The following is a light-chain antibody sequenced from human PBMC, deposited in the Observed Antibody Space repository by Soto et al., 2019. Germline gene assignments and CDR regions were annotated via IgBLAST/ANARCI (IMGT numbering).Light chain of an antibody. J-gene: IGLJ2*01. CDR1: SSNIGNNY. CDR3: GTWDSSLSVV. CDR2: ENN. Sequence: QCVLTQPPSVSAAPGQKVTISCSGSSSNIGNNYVSWYQQLPGTAPKLLIYENNKRPSGIPDRFSGSKSGTSATLGITGLQTGDEADYYCGTWDSSLSVVLGGGTQLTVL. V-gene: IGLV1-51*02.